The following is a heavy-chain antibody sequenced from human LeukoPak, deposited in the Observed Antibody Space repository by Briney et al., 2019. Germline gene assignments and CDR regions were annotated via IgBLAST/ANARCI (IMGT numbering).Heavy chain of an antibody. Sequence: PSETLSLTCTVSGGSISSYYWSWIRQPAGKGLEWIGRIYTSGSTNYNPSLKSRVTMSVDTSKNQFSLKLSSVTAADTAVYYRASSIAAEGISSWFDPWGQGTLVTVSS. V-gene: IGHV4-4*07. CDR1: GGSISSYY. CDR3: ASSIAAEGISSWFDP. J-gene: IGHJ5*02. CDR2: IYTSGST. D-gene: IGHD2-15*01.